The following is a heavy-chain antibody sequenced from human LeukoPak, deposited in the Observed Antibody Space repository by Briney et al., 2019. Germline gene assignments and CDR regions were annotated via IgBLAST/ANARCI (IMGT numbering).Heavy chain of an antibody. Sequence: GGSLRLSCAASGFTFSSYAMSWVRRAPGKGLEWVSAISGSGGSTYYADSVKGRFTISRDNSKNTLYLQMNSLRAEDTAVYYCAKDLVVRGVSHYGFFDYWGQGTLVTVSS. J-gene: IGHJ4*02. V-gene: IGHV3-23*01. CDR1: GFTFSSYA. D-gene: IGHD3-10*01. CDR2: ISGSGGST. CDR3: AKDLVVRGVSHYGFFDY.